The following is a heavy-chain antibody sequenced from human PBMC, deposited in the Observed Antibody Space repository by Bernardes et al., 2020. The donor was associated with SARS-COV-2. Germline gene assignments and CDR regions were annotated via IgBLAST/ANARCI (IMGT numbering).Heavy chain of an antibody. CDR2: ISGSGDDT. Sequence: GGSLRLSCVASGFTFSSYAMSWVRQAPGKGLEWVSGISGSGDDTYYADSVKGRLTISRENSKNTLYLQMNRLRVEDTAVYYCAIQHLGHCTTTTCWDYYYYGLDVWGQGTTVTVAS. V-gene: IGHV3-23*01. D-gene: IGHD2-2*01. J-gene: IGHJ6*02. CDR1: GFTFSSYA. CDR3: AIQHLGHCTTTTCWDYYYYGLDV.